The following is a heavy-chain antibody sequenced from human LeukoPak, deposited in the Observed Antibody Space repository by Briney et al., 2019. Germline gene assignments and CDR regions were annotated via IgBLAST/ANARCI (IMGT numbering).Heavy chain of an antibody. J-gene: IGHJ4*02. CDR2: INHSGST. D-gene: IGHD2-2*01. Sequence: SETLSLICAVYGGLYSGYYWSWVRHPPGKGLEWIGEINHSGSTNYNPSLKSRVTISVDTSKNQFSLKLSSVTAADTAVYYCARGRSRMPRDYWGQGTLVTVSS. CDR1: GGLYSGYY. V-gene: IGHV4-34*01. CDR3: ARGRSRMPRDY.